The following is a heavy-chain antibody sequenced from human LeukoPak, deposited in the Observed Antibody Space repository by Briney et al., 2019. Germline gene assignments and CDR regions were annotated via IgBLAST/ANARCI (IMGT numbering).Heavy chain of an antibody. CDR1: GFTFSSYG. D-gene: IGHD2-2*01. CDR3: ARYCSSTSCYVDS. V-gene: IGHV3-33*01. Sequence: GRSLRLSCAASGFTFSSYGMHWVRQAPGKGLEWVAVIWYDGSNKYYADSVKGRFTISRDNSKNTLYLQMNSLRAEDTAVYYCARYCSSTSCYVDSWGQGTLVTVPS. J-gene: IGHJ4*02. CDR2: IWYDGSNK.